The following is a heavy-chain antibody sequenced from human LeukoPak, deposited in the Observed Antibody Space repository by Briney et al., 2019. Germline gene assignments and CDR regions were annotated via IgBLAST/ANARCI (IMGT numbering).Heavy chain of an antibody. CDR1: GYTFTSYG. CDR2: ISAYNGNT. D-gene: IGHD6-19*01. V-gene: IGHV1-18*04. CDR3: ARDLGVAVAGLGGY. Sequence: ASVKVSCKASGYTFTSYGISWVRQAPGQGLEWMGWISAYNGNTNYAQKLQGRITMTTDTSTNTAYMELRSLRSDDTAVYYCARDLGVAVAGLGGYWGQGTLVTVPS. J-gene: IGHJ4*02.